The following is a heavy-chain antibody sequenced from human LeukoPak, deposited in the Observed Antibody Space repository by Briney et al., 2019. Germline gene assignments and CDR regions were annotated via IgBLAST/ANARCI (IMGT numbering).Heavy chain of an antibody. CDR3: AAGYGSGSYSTHYYYYGMDV. J-gene: IGHJ6*02. V-gene: IGHV1-24*01. Sequence: ASVKVSCKVSGYTLTELSMHWVRQAPGKGLEWMGGFDPEDGETIYAQKFQGRVTMTEDTSTDTAYVELSSLRSEDTAVYYCAAGYGSGSYSTHYYYYGMDVWGQGTTVTVSS. CDR2: FDPEDGET. D-gene: IGHD3-10*01. CDR1: GYTLTELS.